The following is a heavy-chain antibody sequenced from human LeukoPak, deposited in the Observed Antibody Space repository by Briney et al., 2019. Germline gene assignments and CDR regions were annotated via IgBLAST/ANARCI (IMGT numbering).Heavy chain of an antibody. Sequence: ASVKVSCKASGYTFTSYATNWVRQAPGQGLEWMGWINTDTGNPTYAQGFTGRFVFSLDTSVSTAYLQISSLKAEDTAVYYCERASCTGGTCPTFIDFWGQGTLVTVSS. CDR1: GYTFTSYA. J-gene: IGHJ4*02. CDR2: INTDTGNP. CDR3: ERASCTGGTCPTFIDF. D-gene: IGHD2-15*01. V-gene: IGHV7-4-1*02.